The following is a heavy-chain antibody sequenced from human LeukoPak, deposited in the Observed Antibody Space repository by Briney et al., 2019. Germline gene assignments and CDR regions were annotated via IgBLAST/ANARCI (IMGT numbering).Heavy chain of an antibody. Sequence: GGSLRLSCAASGFTFRNYAMTWFRQAPGKGLEWVSGISNGVGGTTYYADSVKGRFTVSRDNSKNTVYLQMNTLRVEDTAVYYCAKGLVGGTFPNDYWGQGTLVTVSS. CDR3: AKGLVGGTFPNDY. CDR1: GFTFRNYA. D-gene: IGHD1-26*01. CDR2: ISNGVGGTT. J-gene: IGHJ4*02. V-gene: IGHV3-23*01.